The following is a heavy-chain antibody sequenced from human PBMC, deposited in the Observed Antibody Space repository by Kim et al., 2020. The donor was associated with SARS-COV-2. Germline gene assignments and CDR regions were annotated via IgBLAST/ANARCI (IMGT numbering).Heavy chain of an antibody. D-gene: IGHD2-2*01. J-gene: IGHJ4*02. Sequence: GGSLRLSCAASGFTFSSYAMSWVRQAPGKGLEWVSAISGSGGSTYYADSVKGRFTISRDNSKNTLYLQMNSLRAEDTAVYYCARRLGGSTSQQEPFDYWGQGTLVTVSS. V-gene: IGHV3-23*01. CDR1: GFTFSSYA. CDR2: ISGSGGST. CDR3: ARRLGGSTSQQEPFDY.